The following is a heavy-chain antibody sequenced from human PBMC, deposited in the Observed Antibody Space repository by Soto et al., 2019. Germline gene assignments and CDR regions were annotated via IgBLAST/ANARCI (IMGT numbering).Heavy chain of an antibody. CDR2: VSYTGST. J-gene: IGHJ5*02. CDR3: ARLSVDLNDYWSLDP. D-gene: IGHD1-1*01. CDR1: GGSISSYY. Sequence: QVQLQESGPGLVKPSETLPLTCTVPGGSISSYYWSWIRQPPGKGLEWIGYVSYTGSTYYNPSLRSRVTISLGTSMNRFSLKVASVTAADTAVYYCARLSVDLNDYWSLDPWGQGTLVTVSS. V-gene: IGHV4-59*13.